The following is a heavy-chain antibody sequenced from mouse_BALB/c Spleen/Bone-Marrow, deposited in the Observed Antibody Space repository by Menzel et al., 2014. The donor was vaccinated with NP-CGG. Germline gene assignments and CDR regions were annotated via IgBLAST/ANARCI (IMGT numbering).Heavy chain of an antibody. CDR3: ARDLRYDWYFDV. Sequence: QVQLKHSGPGLVAPSQSLSITCTVSGFSLTSYGVHWVRQPPGKGLEWLGVIWAGGSTNYNSALMSRLSISKDNSKSQVFSKMNSLQTDDTAMYYCARDLRYDWYFDVWGAGTTVTVSS. V-gene: IGHV2-9*02. CDR1: GFSLTSYG. D-gene: IGHD2-14*01. J-gene: IGHJ1*01. CDR2: IWAGGST.